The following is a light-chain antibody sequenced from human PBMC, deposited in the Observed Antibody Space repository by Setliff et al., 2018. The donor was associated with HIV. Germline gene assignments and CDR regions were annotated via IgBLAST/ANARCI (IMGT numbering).Light chain of an antibody. CDR1: QRIDTW. CDR2: SAS. J-gene: IGKJ1*01. V-gene: IGKV1-12*01. Sequence: DIQMTQSPSSVSASVGDTVTITCRASQRIDTWLAWYQQKPGKAPRLLIHSASTLQTGVPSRFSGSGSGTDFALTISSLQPEDFATYYCQQADSFPRTFGHGTKVDIK. CDR3: QQADSFPRT.